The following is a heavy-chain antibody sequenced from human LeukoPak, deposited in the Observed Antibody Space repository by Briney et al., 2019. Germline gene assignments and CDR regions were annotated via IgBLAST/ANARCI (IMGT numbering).Heavy chain of an antibody. D-gene: IGHD4-11*01. Sequence: PSETLSLTCAVYGGSFSGYYWSWIRQPAGKGLEWIGRIYTSGSTNYNPSLKSRVTMSVDTSKNQFSLKLSSVTAADTAVYYCARDGWDRLQPIDAFDIWGQGTMVTVSS. J-gene: IGHJ3*02. CDR2: IYTSGST. V-gene: IGHV4-4*07. CDR3: ARDGWDRLQPIDAFDI. CDR1: GGSFSGYY.